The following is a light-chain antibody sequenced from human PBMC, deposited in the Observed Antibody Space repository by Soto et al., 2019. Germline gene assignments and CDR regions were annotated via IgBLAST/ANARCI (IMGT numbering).Light chain of an antibody. J-gene: IGKJ1*01. CDR1: QSISSN. CDR2: GAS. Sequence: EVVMTQSRATLFVSPGESATLSCRASQSISSNLAWYQQKPGQSPRLLIYGASSRATGVPVRFSGSGSGVAFTLTISGLQSEDFAVYHCQQYNQWPGTFGQGTKVDIK. CDR3: QQYNQWPGT. V-gene: IGKV3-15*01.